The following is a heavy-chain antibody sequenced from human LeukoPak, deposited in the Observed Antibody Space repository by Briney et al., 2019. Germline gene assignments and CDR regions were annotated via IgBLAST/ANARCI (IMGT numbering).Heavy chain of an antibody. D-gene: IGHD5-24*01. CDR1: GYTFTSYG. Sequence: ASVNVSCKASGYTFTSYGISWVRQAPGQGLEWMGWISAYNGNTNYAQKPQGRVTMTTDTSTSTAYMELRSLRSDDTAVYYCARDGDDYRRNDGFDIWGQGTMVTVSS. J-gene: IGHJ3*02. CDR3: ARDGDDYRRNDGFDI. CDR2: ISAYNGNT. V-gene: IGHV1-18*01.